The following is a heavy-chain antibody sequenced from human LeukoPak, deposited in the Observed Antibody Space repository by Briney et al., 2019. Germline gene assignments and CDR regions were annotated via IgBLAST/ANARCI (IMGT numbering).Heavy chain of an antibody. CDR2: IIPIFGTA. CDR1: GGTFSSYA. J-gene: IGHJ6*03. D-gene: IGHD2-15*01. Sequence: ASVKVSCKASGGTFSSYAISWVRQAPGQGLEWMGGIIPIFGTANYAQKFQGRVTITADESTSTAYMELSSLRSEDTAVYYCARGPLGGYYYYMDVWGKGTTVTASS. V-gene: IGHV1-69*01. CDR3: ARGPLGGYYYYMDV.